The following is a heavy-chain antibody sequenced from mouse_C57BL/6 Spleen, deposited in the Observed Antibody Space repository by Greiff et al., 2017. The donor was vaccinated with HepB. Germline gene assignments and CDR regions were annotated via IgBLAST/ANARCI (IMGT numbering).Heavy chain of an antibody. D-gene: IGHD1-1*01. CDR2: IYPGDGDT. V-gene: IGHV1-82*01. J-gene: IGHJ1*03. CDR3: ARDYYGSSYHWYFDV. CDR1: GYAFSSSW. Sequence: QVQLKESGPELVKPGASVKISCKASGYAFSSSWMNWVKQRPGKGLEWIGRIYPGDGDTNYNGKFKGKATLTADKSSSTAYMQLSSLTSEDSAVYVCARDYYGSSYHWYFDVWGTGTTVTVSS.